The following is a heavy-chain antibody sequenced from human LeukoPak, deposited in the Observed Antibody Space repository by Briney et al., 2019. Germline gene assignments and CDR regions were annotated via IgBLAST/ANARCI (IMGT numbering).Heavy chain of an antibody. J-gene: IGHJ2*01. D-gene: IGHD6-13*01. CDR1: GFTFSSYG. CDR3: AKGAAAGTNWYFDL. Sequence: GGTLRLSCAASGFTFSSYGMSWVRQAPGKGLEWVSAISGSGGSTYYADSVKGRFTISRDNSKNTLYLQMNSLRAEDTAVYYRAKGAAAGTNWYFDLWGRGTLVTVSS. V-gene: IGHV3-23*01. CDR2: ISGSGGST.